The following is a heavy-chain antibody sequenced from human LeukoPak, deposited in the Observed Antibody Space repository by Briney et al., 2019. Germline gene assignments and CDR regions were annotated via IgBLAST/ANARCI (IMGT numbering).Heavy chain of an antibody. CDR2: INPSGGST. Sequence: GASVKVSCKASGYTFTSYYMHWVRQAPGQGLEWMGIINPSGGSTSYAQKFQGRVTMTRDTSTSTVYTELSSLRSEDTAVYYCVGSTITMVRGVSNNNYGMDVWGKGTTVTVSS. D-gene: IGHD3-10*01. V-gene: IGHV1-46*01. CDR1: GYTFTSYY. CDR3: VGSTITMVRGVSNNNYGMDV. J-gene: IGHJ6*04.